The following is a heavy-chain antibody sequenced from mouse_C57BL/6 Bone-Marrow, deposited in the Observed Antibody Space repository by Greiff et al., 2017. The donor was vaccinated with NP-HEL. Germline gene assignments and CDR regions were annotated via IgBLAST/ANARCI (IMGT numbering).Heavy chain of an antibody. CDR2: INSDGGST. CDR3: ARQNDYDASYYFDY. V-gene: IGHV5-2*01. D-gene: IGHD2-4*01. J-gene: IGHJ2*01. CDR1: EYEFPSHD. Sequence: EVKVVESGGGLVQPGESLKLSCESNEYEFPSHDMSWVRKTPEKRLELVAAINSDGGSTYYPDTMERRFIISRDNTKKTLYLQMSSLRSEDTALYYCARQNDYDASYYFDYWGQGTTLTVSS.